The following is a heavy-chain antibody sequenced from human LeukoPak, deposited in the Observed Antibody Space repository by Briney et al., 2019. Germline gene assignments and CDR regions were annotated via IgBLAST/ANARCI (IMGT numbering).Heavy chain of an antibody. CDR2: IYSGGST. J-gene: IGHJ4*02. CDR3: AREKGEVPGYSSGWYLHY. D-gene: IGHD6-19*01. V-gene: IGHV3-53*01. Sequence: QTGGSLRLSCAASGFTVSSNYMSWVRQAPGKGLEWVSVIYSGGSTYYADSVKGRFTISRDNSKNALYLQMYSLRAEDTAVYYCAREKGEVPGYSSGWYLHYWGQGTLVTVSS. CDR1: GFTVSSNY.